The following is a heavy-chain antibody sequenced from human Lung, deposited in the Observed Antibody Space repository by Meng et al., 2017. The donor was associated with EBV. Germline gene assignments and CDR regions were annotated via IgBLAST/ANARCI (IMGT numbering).Heavy chain of an antibody. CDR1: GGSISSGGYY. V-gene: IGHV4-31*03. J-gene: IGHJ4*02. CDR2: IYYSGST. CDR3: AATVNDGYFDY. Sequence: QVQLQGAGQGSVTHNQHLSATCCCSGGSISSGGYYWSWIRQHPGKGLEWIGYIYYSGSTYYNPSLKSRVTISVDTSKNQFSLKLSSVTAADTAVYYCAATVNDGYFDYWGQGTLVTVSS. D-gene: IGHD4-11*01.